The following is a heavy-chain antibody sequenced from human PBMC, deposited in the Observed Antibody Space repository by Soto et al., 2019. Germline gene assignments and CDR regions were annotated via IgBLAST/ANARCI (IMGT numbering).Heavy chain of an antibody. CDR3: ARDVRDGYNRKFDY. J-gene: IGHJ4*02. Sequence: SETLSLTCAVYGGSFSGYYWSWIRQPPGKGLEWIGEINHSGSTNYNPSLKSRVTISVDTSKNQFSLKLSSVTAADTAVYYCARDVRDGYNRKFDYRGQGTLVTVSS. V-gene: IGHV4-34*01. CDR2: INHSGST. D-gene: IGHD5-12*01. CDR1: GGSFSGYY.